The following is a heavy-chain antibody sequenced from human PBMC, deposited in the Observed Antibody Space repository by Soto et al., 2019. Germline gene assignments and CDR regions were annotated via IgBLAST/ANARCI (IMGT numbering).Heavy chain of an antibody. CDR3: VREGGSLAFDS. D-gene: IGHD1-1*01. J-gene: IGHJ4*02. V-gene: IGHV3-48*03. Sequence: VASGGDLVPPGGSLRLSCAVSGLTFSTDEMNWVRQAPGKGLEWLAYISYTSTTIKYADSVKGRFAVSRDNAKKSLYLQMNNLRVEDTAIYYCVREGGSLAFDSWGQGTLVTVSP. CDR1: GLTFSTDE. CDR2: ISYTSTTI.